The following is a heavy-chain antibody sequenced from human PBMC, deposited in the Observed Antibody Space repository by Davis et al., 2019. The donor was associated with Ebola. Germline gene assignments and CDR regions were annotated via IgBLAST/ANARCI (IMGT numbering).Heavy chain of an antibody. J-gene: IGHJ4*02. CDR3: ARLGSGSLRD. CDR1: SGSISPYY. CDR2: IYYSGTT. D-gene: IGHD1-26*01. Sequence: SETLSLTCTVSSGSISPYYWSWIRQPPGKELEWIGYIYYSGTTSYNPSLESRVTISVDTSKNQFSVKLSSVTAADTAVYYCARLGSGSLRDWGQGTLVTVSS. V-gene: IGHV4-59*08.